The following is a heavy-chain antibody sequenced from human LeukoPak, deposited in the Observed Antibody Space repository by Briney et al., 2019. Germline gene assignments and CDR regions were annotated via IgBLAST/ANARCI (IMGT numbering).Heavy chain of an antibody. J-gene: IGHJ2*01. V-gene: IGHV1-69*13. CDR3: ARALVGATTLDL. D-gene: IGHD1-26*01. CDR2: IIPIFGTA. CDR1: GGTFSSYA. Sequence: SVKVSCKASGGTFSSYAISWVRQAPGQGLEWMGGIIPIFGTANYAQKFQGRVTITADESTSTAYMELSSLRSEDTAVYYCARALVGATTLDLWGRGTLVTVSS.